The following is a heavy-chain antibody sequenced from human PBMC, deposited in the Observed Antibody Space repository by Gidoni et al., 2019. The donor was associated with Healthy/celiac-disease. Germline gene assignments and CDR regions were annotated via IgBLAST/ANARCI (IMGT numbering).Heavy chain of an antibody. CDR2: IYYSGSP. J-gene: IGHJ4*02. CDR3: ARRTGREYGSGTHFDY. CDR1: GGSISSGGFY. V-gene: IGHV4-31*03. Sequence: QVPLQESGPGLVKPSQTLSLTCTVSGGSISSGGFYGSWIRQHPGKGLEWIGYIYYSGSPYYNPSLNGRVTISVDTSKNQFSLKLSSVTAADTAVYYCARRTGREYGSGTHFDYWGQGTLVTVSS. D-gene: IGHD3-10*01.